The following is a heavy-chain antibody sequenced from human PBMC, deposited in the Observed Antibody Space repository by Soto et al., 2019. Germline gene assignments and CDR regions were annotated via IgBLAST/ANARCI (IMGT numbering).Heavy chain of an antibody. J-gene: IGHJ1*01. CDR3: VRGYCTSSASCEGDFQH. CDR1: GYTFTTYH. V-gene: IGHV1-46*01. CDR2: IDPIGGNT. D-gene: IGHD2-2*01. Sequence: QVQLVQSGAEVKEPGASVKISCKASGYTFTTYHIHWVRQAPGQGLDWMGMIDPIGGNTGYARKFQDRVAMTRDTSTGTAYIAVTSLRFDDTAMYFCVRGYCTSSASCEGDFQHWGQGTRVTVSS.